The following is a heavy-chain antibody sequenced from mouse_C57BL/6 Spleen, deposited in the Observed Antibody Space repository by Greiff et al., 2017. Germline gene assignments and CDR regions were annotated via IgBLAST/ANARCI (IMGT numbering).Heavy chain of an antibody. V-gene: IGHV10-1*01. CDR1: GFSFNTYA. CDR2: IRSKSNNYAT. J-gene: IGHJ4*01. Sequence: EVMLVESGGGLVQPKGSLQLSCAASGFSFNTYAMNWVRQAPGKGLEWVARIRSKSNNYATYYADSVKDRFTISRDDSESMLYLQMNNLKTEDTAMYYCVSSYYFSSSYRDAMDYWGKGTSVTVSS. CDR3: VSSYYFSSSYRDAMDY. D-gene: IGHD1-1*01.